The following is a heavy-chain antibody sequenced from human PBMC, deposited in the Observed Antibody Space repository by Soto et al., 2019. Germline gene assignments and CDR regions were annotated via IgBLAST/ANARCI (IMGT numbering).Heavy chain of an antibody. D-gene: IGHD2-2*02. V-gene: IGHV4-4*02. CDR2: IFHDGNT. CDR1: GASIGSGGW. CDR3: AGSSKYCSSTSCYTSGLDY. J-gene: IGHJ4*02. Sequence: SETLSLTCAVSGASIGSGGWWSWVRQPPGKGLEWIAEIFHDGNTNYSPSLKSRVTISVDKSQNQFSLNVYSVTAADTAVYYCAGSSKYCSSTSCYTSGLDYWGQGTLVTVSS.